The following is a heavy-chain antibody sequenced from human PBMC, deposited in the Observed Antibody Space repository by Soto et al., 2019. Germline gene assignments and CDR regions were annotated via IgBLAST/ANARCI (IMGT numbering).Heavy chain of an antibody. CDR3: AREGGGARPGYCSSTSCPDYYYYGMDV. V-gene: IGHV3-33*01. CDR2: IWYDGSNK. CDR1: GFTFSSYG. D-gene: IGHD2-2*01. J-gene: IGHJ6*02. Sequence: GGSLRLSCAASGFTFSSYGMHWVRQAPGKGLEWVAVIWYDGSNKYYADSVKGRFTISRDNSKNTLYLQMNSLRAEETAVYYCAREGGGARPGYCSSTSCPDYYYYGMDVWGQGTTVTVSS.